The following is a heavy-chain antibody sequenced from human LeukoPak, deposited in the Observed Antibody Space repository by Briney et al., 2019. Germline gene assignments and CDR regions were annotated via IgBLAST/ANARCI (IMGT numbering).Heavy chain of an antibody. J-gene: IGHJ5*02. V-gene: IGHV4-61*02. CDR3: AREDCSSTSCYSNWFNP. CDR1: GGSISSGSYY. CDR2: IYTSGST. Sequence: PSETLSLTRTVSGGSISSGSYYWSWIRQPAGKGLEWIGRIYTSGSTNYNPSLKSRVTISVDTSKNQFSLKLSSVTAADTAVYYCAREDCSSTSCYSNWFNPWGQGTLVTVSS. D-gene: IGHD2-2*01.